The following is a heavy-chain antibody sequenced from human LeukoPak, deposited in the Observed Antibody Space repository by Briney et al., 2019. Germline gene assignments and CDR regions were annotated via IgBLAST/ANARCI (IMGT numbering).Heavy chain of an antibody. V-gene: IGHV1-18*01. Sequence: ASVKVSCTASGYTFTSYGNNWVRQAPGQGLEWMGWISPYSGNTNYAQKLHGTVTMTTDRSTNTAYMELTSLRSADTAVYYCARVRGSMWFGELLSYYYYGMDVWGQGTAVTVSS. CDR1: GYTFTSYG. D-gene: IGHD3-10*01. CDR3: ARVRGSMWFGELLSYYYYGMDV. J-gene: IGHJ6*02. CDR2: ISPYSGNT.